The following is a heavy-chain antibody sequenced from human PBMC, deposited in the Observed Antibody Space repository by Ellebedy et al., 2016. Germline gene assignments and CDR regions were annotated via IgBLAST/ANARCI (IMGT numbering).Heavy chain of an antibody. CDR1: GFTFSTYG. CDR3: ARGRNDVYQPLTYYFDY. V-gene: IGHV3-33*01. Sequence: GESLKISCAASGFTFSTYGMHWVRQAPGKGLEWVAVIWYDGSNKYYADSVKGRFSISRDNSKNTLYLQMNSLRAEDTAVYYCARGRNDVYQPLTYYFDYWGQGTLVTVSS. CDR2: IWYDGSNK. D-gene: IGHD2-2*01. J-gene: IGHJ4*02.